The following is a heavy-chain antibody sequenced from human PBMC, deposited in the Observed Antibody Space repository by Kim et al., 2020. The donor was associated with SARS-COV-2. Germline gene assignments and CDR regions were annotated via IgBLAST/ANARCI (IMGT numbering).Heavy chain of an antibody. Sequence: GGSLRLSCAASGFTFSSYSMNWVRQAPGKGLEWVSSISSSSSYIYYADSVKGRFTISRDNAKNSLYLQMNSLRAEDTAVYYCARDEQQLGGWFDPWGQGTLVTVSS. CDR1: GFTFSSYS. CDR3: ARDEQQLGGWFDP. J-gene: IGHJ5*02. D-gene: IGHD6-13*01. CDR2: ISSSSSYI. V-gene: IGHV3-21*01.